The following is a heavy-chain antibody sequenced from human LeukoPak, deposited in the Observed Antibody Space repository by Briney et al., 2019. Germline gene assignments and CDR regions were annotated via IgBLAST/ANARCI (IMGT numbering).Heavy chain of an antibody. Sequence: GGSLRLSCAASGFTFSGYGMSWVRQAPGKGLKWVSAISGSGGSTYYADSVKGRITISRDNTKNTLYLQMNSLRAEDTAVYYCAKGVGYCSGGSCQQFDYWGQGTLVTVSS. J-gene: IGHJ4*02. CDR2: ISGSGGST. V-gene: IGHV3-23*01. CDR3: AKGVGYCSGGSCQQFDY. CDR1: GFTFSGYG. D-gene: IGHD2-15*01.